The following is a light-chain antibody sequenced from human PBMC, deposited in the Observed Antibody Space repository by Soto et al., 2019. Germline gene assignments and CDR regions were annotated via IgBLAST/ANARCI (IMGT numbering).Light chain of an antibody. CDR3: QQYGSSSEIT. J-gene: IGKJ5*01. Sequence: EIVLTQSPGTLSLSPGERATLSCRASQSVSSSYLAWYQQKPGQAPRLLIYVASSRATGIPDRFSGSGSGTDFTLTISRLEPEDYCQQYGSSSEITFGQGTRLEIK. CDR1: QSVSSSY. V-gene: IGKV3-20*01. CDR2: VAS.